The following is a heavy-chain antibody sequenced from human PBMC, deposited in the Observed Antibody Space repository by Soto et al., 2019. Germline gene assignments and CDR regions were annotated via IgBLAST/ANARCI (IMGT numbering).Heavy chain of an antibody. J-gene: IGHJ4*02. CDR3: AGGGAYIFYGDPA. CDR2: IKDAGSEK. V-gene: IGHV3-7*04. CDR1: GFSFNTHW. D-gene: IGHD4-17*01. Sequence: EVQLVESGGGLVQPGGSLRLSCAASGFSFNTHWMSWVRQAPGKGLEWVANIKDAGSEKNYVDPVKGRFSISRDNAKNLVLRGMNSLGAEDPAVYCCAGGGAYIFYGDPAGDQGILVTVSS.